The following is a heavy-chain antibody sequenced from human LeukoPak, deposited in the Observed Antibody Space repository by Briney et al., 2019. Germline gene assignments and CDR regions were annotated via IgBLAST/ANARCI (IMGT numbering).Heavy chain of an antibody. V-gene: IGHV3-23*01. J-gene: IGHJ4*02. D-gene: IGHD1-26*01. Sequence: GGSLRLSCAASGFTFSSYAMSWVREAPGKGLEGVSSISGSGGSTYYADSVKGRFTISRDNSKNTLYLQVNSLRAEDTAVYYCAKSSTYSGSLIDYWGQGTLVSVSS. CDR2: ISGSGGST. CDR3: AKSSTYSGSLIDY. CDR1: GFTFSSYA.